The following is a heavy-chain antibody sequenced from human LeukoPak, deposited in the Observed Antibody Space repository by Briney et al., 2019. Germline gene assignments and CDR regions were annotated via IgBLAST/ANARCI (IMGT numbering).Heavy chain of an antibody. D-gene: IGHD1-26*01. V-gene: IGHV3-30-3*02. Sequence: GGSLRLSCAASGFTFSSYAMHWVRQAPGKGLEWVAVISYDGSNKYYADSVKGRFTISRDNSKNTLYLQMNSLRAEDTAVYYCAKTTPVYYGSYRDYWGQGTLVTVSS. CDR3: AKTTPVYYGSYRDY. J-gene: IGHJ4*02. CDR1: GFTFSSYA. CDR2: ISYDGSNK.